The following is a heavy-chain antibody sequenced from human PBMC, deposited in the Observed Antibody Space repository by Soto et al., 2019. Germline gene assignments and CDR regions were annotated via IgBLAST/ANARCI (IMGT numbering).Heavy chain of an antibody. J-gene: IGHJ4*02. Sequence: SETLSLTCTVSGGSISSYYWSWIRQPPGKGLEWIGYIYYSGSTNYNPSLKSRVTISVDTSKNQFSLKLSSVTAADTAVYYCAREDYSSSWPPLDYWGQGTLVTVSS. CDR2: IYYSGST. CDR1: GGSISSYY. D-gene: IGHD6-6*01. CDR3: AREDYSSSWPPLDY. V-gene: IGHV4-59*01.